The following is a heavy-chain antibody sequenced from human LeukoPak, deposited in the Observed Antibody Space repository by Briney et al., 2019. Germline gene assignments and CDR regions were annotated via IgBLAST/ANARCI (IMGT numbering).Heavy chain of an antibody. J-gene: IGHJ4*02. D-gene: IGHD5-18*01. Sequence: SETLSPTCTVSGGSISSGDYYWSWIRQPPGKGLEWIGYIYYSGSTYYNPSLKSRVTISVDTSKNQFSLKLSSVTAADTAVYYCARAHVDTAMVIFDYWGQGTLVTVSS. CDR1: GGSISSGDYY. V-gene: IGHV4-30-4*01. CDR2: IYYSGST. CDR3: ARAHVDTAMVIFDY.